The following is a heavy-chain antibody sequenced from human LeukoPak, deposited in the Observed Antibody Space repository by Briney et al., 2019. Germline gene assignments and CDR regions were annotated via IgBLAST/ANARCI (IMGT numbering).Heavy chain of an antibody. CDR2: ISAYNGNT. V-gene: IGHV1-18*01. D-gene: IGHD6-19*01. CDR3: AXXXXXXWLNLFDP. J-gene: IGHJ5*02. Sequence: ASVKVSCKASGYTFTSYGISWVRQAPGQGLEWMGWISAYNGNTNYAQKLQGRVTMTTDTSTSTAYMELRSLRSDDTAVYYCAXXXXXXWLNLFDPWGQGTLVTVSS. CDR1: GYTFTSYG.